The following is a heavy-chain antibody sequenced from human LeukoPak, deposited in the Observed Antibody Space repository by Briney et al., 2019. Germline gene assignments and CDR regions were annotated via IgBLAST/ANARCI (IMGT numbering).Heavy chain of an antibody. CDR3: AKVSKQLELPAEANFDY. D-gene: IGHD1-1*01. V-gene: IGHV3-23*01. CDR2: ISGGGFNT. J-gene: IGHJ4*02. CDR1: GFTFSSYA. Sequence: GGSLRLSCAASGFTFSSYAMSWVRQAPGEGLEWVSTISGGGFNTYYADSVKGRFTISRDNSKNTLYLQMNSLRAEDTAVYYCAKVSKQLELPAEANFDYWGQGTLVTVSS.